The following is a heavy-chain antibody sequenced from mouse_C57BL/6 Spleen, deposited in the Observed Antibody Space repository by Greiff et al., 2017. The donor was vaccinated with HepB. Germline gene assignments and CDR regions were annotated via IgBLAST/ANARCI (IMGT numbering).Heavy chain of an antibody. J-gene: IGHJ3*01. CDR1: GYAFSSSW. V-gene: IGHV1-82*01. D-gene: IGHD1-1*01. Sequence: VQRVESGPELVKPGASVKISCKASGYAFSSSWMNWVKQRPGKGLEWIGRIYPGDGDTNYNGKFKGKATLTADKSSSTAYMQLSSLTSEDSAVYFCARSEAATGAYWGQGTLVTVSA. CDR3: ARSEAATGAY. CDR2: IYPGDGDT.